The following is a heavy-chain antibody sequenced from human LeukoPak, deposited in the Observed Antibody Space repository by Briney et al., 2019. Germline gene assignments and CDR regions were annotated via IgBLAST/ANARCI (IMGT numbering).Heavy chain of an antibody. CDR2: INPIFGTA. J-gene: IGHJ3*02. CDR1: GCTFRSYV. Sequence: SVTVSCQASGCTFRSYVISWLRQAPGQGGEWMGGINPIFGTANYPQKLQGRVTITADESTSTAYMELSSLRSEDTAVYYCARAGYQLLSNDAFDIWGQGTMVTVSS. D-gene: IGHD2-2*01. CDR3: ARAGYQLLSNDAFDI. V-gene: IGHV1-69*01.